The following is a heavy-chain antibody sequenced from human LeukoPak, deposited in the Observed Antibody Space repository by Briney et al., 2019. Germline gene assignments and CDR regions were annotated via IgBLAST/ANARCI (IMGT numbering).Heavy chain of an antibody. J-gene: IGHJ6*03. CDR2: LDESGRP. Sequence: SETLSLTCSVSGGSTRSGRHHWAWVRQPPGRGLEFIGSLDESGRPYYNAPLKSRVTISEDSSGKQFSLNLSSVTAADTAVYYCARDLGGYPFFMDVWGRGTTVIVSS. CDR3: ARDLGGYPFFMDV. V-gene: IGHV4-39*07. CDR1: GGSTRSGRHH. D-gene: IGHD2-15*01.